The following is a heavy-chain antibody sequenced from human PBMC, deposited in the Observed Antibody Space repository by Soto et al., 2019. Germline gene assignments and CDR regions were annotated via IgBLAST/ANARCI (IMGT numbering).Heavy chain of an antibody. J-gene: IGHJ3*02. CDR3: AKEKDYYDSSPTWGAFDI. V-gene: IGHV3-30*18. CDR2: ISYDGSNK. CDR1: GFTFSSYG. Sequence: HPGGSLRLSCAASGFTFSSYGMHWVRQAPGKGLEWVAVISYDGSNKYYADSVKGRFTISRDNSKNTLYLQMNSLRAEDTAVYYCAKEKDYYDSSPTWGAFDIWGQGTMVTVSS. D-gene: IGHD3-22*01.